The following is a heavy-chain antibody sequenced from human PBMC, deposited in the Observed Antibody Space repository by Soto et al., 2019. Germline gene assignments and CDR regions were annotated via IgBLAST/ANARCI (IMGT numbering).Heavy chain of an antibody. V-gene: IGHV3-7*05. J-gene: IGHJ4*02. CDR3: ATKYSQYCSGGFCLYFDF. CDR2: INQDGSAK. CDR1: EFTFSGHW. D-gene: IGHD2-15*01. Sequence: PGGSLRLSCASSEFTFSGHWMTWVRQAPGKGLEWVANINQDGSAKYYVNSVKGRFTISRDNAKNSVYLQMNSLRAEDAAVYYCATKYSQYCSGGFCLYFDFWGQGTRVTVSS.